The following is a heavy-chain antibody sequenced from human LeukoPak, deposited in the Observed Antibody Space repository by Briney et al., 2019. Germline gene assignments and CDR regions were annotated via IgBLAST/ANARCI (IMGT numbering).Heavy chain of an antibody. CDR2: IRSKANSYAT. V-gene: IGHV3-73*01. Sequence: GGSLKLSCAASGFTFSDSSIHWVRQASGKGLEWVGRIRSKANSYATAYAASVKGRFTISRDDSKNTACLQMNSLKTEDTAVYYCTSLVGATSDSDYWGQGILVTVSS. D-gene: IGHD1-26*01. J-gene: IGHJ4*02. CDR1: GFTFSDSS. CDR3: TSLVGATSDSDY.